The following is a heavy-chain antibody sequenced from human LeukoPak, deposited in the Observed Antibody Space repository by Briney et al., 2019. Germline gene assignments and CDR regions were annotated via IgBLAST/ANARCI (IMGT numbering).Heavy chain of an antibody. D-gene: IGHD3-3*01. CDR3: ARVPGGLEWADFDY. V-gene: IGHV3-21*01. Sequence: PGGSLRLSCAASGFTFSSYEMNWVRQAPGKGLEWVSSIVSSSSDISYADSVKGRFTISRDNAKNSLYLQMISLRAEDTAVYYCARVPGGLEWADFDYWGQGTLVTVSS. CDR2: IVSSSSDI. CDR1: GFTFSSYE. J-gene: IGHJ4*02.